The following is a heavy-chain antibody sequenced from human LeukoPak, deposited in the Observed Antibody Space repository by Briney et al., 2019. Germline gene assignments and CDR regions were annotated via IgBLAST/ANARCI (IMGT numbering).Heavy chain of an antibody. D-gene: IGHD2-21*02. CDR1: GYTFTSYG. J-gene: IGHJ6*02. Sequence: ASVKVSCKASGYTFTSYGISWVRQAPGQGLEWMGWISAYNGNTNYAQKLQGRVTMTTDTSTSTAYMELRSLRSDDTAVYYCAGEGGRGDCYPCYYYYGMDVWGQGTTVTVSS. V-gene: IGHV1-18*01. CDR2: ISAYNGNT. CDR3: AGEGGRGDCYPCYYYYGMDV.